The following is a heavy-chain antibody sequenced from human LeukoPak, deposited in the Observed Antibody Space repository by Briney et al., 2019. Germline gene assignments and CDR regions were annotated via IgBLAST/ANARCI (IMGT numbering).Heavy chain of an antibody. CDR3: ARDHVDSSSWSQYFDL. CDR2: ISFDGTKK. D-gene: IGHD6-13*01. V-gene: IGHV3-30*03. Sequence: GNSLRLSCSASGFTVSSYGMHWVRQAPGKGLEWVAVISFDGTKKNYADAVMGRLTISRDNYENTLDLQMNSLRREDTAVYFCARDHVDSSSWSQYFDLWGRGTLVTVSS. CDR1: GFTVSSYG. J-gene: IGHJ2*01.